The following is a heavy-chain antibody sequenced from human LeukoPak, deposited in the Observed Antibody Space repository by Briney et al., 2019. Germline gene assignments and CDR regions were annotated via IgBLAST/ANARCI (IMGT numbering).Heavy chain of an antibody. CDR2: IWYDGSNE. CDR3: ARFSVGPAY. V-gene: IGHV3-33*01. Sequence: GGSLRLSCVVSGFSFGTYSMHWARQVPGKGLEWVAVIWYDGSNEDYADSVKGRFTISRDNSKNTLYLQMNSLRAEDTAVYYCARFSVGPAYWGQGTLVTVSS. J-gene: IGHJ4*02. CDR1: GFSFGTYS. D-gene: IGHD2-15*01.